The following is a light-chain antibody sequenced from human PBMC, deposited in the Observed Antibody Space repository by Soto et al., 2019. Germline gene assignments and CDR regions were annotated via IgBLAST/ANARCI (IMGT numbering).Light chain of an antibody. CDR3: QQYHTWPIT. CDR2: DAS. CDR1: QSVSSY. J-gene: IGKJ4*01. Sequence: EIVMTQSPATLSVSPGERATLSCRASQSVSSYLAWYQQKPGQAPRLLIYDASNRATGIPARFSGSGSGTEFTLTISSLQSEDCAIYYCQQYHTWPITFGGGTKVDI. V-gene: IGKV3D-15*01.